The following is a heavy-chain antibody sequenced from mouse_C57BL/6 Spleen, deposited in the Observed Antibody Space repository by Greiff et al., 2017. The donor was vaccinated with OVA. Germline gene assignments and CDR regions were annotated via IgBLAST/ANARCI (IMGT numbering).Heavy chain of an antibody. CDR2: IYPRSGNT. Sequence: VQLQQSGAELARPGASVKLSCKASGYTFTSYGISWVKQRTGQGLEWIGEIYPRSGNTYYNEKFKGKATLTADKSSSTAYMELRSLTSEDSAVYYCATGGLGYWGQGTTLTVSS. CDR3: ATGGLGY. V-gene: IGHV1-81*01. CDR1: GYTFTSYG. D-gene: IGHD4-1*01. J-gene: IGHJ2*01.